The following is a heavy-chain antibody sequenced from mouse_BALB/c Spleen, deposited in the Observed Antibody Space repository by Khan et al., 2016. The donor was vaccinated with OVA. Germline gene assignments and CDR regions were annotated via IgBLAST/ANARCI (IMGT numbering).Heavy chain of an antibody. V-gene: IGHV2-3*01. J-gene: IGHJ4*01. CDR1: GFSLTRYG. CDR3: AKFTPDYYSMDY. Sequence: QMQLEESGPGLVAPSQSLSITCTVSGFSLTRYGVNWVRQPPGKGLEWLGVIWGDGSTNYHSTLKSRLIISKDNSKSQVFLKLNSLQTDDTATYXCAKFTPDYYSMDYWGQGTSVTVSS. CDR2: IWGDGST. D-gene: IGHD1-1*01.